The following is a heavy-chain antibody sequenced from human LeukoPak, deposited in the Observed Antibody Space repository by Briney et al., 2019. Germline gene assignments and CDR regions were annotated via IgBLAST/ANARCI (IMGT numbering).Heavy chain of an antibody. CDR1: GGSFSGYY. J-gene: IGHJ4*02. CDR3: ARLRYSSSWYRPWFDY. V-gene: IGHV4-34*01. D-gene: IGHD6-13*01. Sequence: PSETLSLTCAVYGGSFSGYYWSWIRQPPGKGLEWIGEINHSGSTNYNPSLKSRVTISVDTSKNQFSLKLSSVTAADTAVYYCARLRYSSSWYRPWFDYWGQGTLVTVSS. CDR2: INHSGST.